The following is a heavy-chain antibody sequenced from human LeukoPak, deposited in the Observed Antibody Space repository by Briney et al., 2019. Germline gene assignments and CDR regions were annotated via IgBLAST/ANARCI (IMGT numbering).Heavy chain of an antibody. V-gene: IGHV5-51*01. D-gene: IGHD5-24*01. Sequence: PGESLNISCKGSGYSFTRYWIGWVRQMPGKGLEWMGIIYPDDSDTRYRPSFQGQVTISADKSISTAYLQWSSLKASDSAMFYCAKMSRDGYTLDYWGQGTLVTVSS. CDR3: AKMSRDGYTLDY. CDR1: GYSFTRYW. J-gene: IGHJ4*02. CDR2: IYPDDSDT.